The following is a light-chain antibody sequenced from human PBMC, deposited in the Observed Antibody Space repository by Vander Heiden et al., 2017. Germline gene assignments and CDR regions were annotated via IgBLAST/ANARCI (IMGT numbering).Light chain of an antibody. Sequence: EIVLTQSPATLSLSPGERATLSCRASQSVNNWLVWYQQKPGQAPRLLIYDASQRATGIPARFSGSGSGTDFTLTISSLEPEDFAAYCCQQRNNWLIFGGGTKVELK. CDR1: QSVNNW. CDR2: DAS. V-gene: IGKV3-11*01. CDR3: QQRNNWLI. J-gene: IGKJ4*01.